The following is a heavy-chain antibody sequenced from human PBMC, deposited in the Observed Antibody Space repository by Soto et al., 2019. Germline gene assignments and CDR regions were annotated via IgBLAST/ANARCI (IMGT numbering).Heavy chain of an antibody. CDR1: GFTFSTYG. V-gene: IGHV3-30*18. CDR2: ISYDGTNK. CDR3: AKDLQSYGDYDYYCYGMDV. Sequence: QVQLVESGGGEVQPGRSLTISCAASGFTFSTYGMHWVRQTPGKGLEWVAVISYDGTNKFYSDFVRGRFTISRDNFKNTLTLQINSLRADDTAVYSCAKDLQSYGDYDYYCYGMDVWGLGTRVTVSS. D-gene: IGHD4-17*01. J-gene: IGHJ6*02.